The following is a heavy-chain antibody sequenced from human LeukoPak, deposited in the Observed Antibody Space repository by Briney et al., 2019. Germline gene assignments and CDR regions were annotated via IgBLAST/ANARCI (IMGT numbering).Heavy chain of an antibody. Sequence: GGSLRLSCAASGFTFSSYAMTWVHQAPGKGLEWVSVISGSGGSTYYADSVKGRFTISRDNPRNTLYLQMNNLRAEDTAVYYCAKHNVVAATRELDYWGQGTLVTVSS. CDR1: GFTFSSYA. CDR2: ISGSGGST. CDR3: AKHNVVAATRELDY. V-gene: IGHV3-23*01. D-gene: IGHD2-15*01. J-gene: IGHJ4*02.